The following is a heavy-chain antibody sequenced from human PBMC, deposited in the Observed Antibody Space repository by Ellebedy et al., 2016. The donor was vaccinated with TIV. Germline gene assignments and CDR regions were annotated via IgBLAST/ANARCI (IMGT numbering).Heavy chain of an antibody. CDR1: GYTFTSYG. D-gene: IGHD1-26*01. CDR2: ISAYNGNT. Sequence: AASVKVSCKASGYTFTSYGINWARQAPGQGLEWMGWISAYNGNTNYAQNLQGRVTMTTDTSTSTAFMDLRSLRSDDTAVYYCARVSGSYYKSSSSAYFDYWGQGTLVTVSS. J-gene: IGHJ4*02. CDR3: ARVSGSYYKSSSSAYFDY. V-gene: IGHV1-18*01.